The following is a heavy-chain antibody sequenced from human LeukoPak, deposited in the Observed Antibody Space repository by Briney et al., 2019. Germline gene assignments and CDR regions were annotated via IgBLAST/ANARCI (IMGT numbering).Heavy chain of an antibody. V-gene: IGHV3-11*01. CDR3: ATTPDTFYGDYGLSDY. D-gene: IGHD4-17*01. CDR2: ISSSGSTI. CDR1: GFTFSDYY. Sequence: PGGSLRLSCAASGFTFSDYYMSWIRQAPGKGLEWVSYISSSGSTIYYADSVKGRFTISRDNAKNSLYLQMNSLRAEDTAVYYCATTPDTFYGDYGLSDYWGQGTLVTVSS. J-gene: IGHJ4*02.